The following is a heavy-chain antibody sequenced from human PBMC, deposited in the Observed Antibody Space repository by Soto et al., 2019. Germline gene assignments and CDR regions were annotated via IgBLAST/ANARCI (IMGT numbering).Heavy chain of an antibody. J-gene: IGHJ5*02. V-gene: IGHV3-48*02. CDR1: GFTFSSYS. CDR3: ARGSSSGIFGRGPNWFDP. D-gene: IGHD6-6*01. CDR2: ISSSSSTI. Sequence: EVQLVESGGGLVQPGGSLRLSCAASGFTFSSYSMNWVRQAPGKGLEWVSYISSSSSTIYYADSVKGRLTISRDNAKNSLYLQMNSLRDEDTAVYYCARGSSSGIFGRGPNWFDPWGQGTLVTVSS.